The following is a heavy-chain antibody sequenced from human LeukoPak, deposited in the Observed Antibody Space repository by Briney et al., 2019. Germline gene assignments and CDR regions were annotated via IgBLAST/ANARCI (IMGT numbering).Heavy chain of an antibody. D-gene: IGHD1-26*01. V-gene: IGHV4-39*01. CDR3: ATMGAHSGSYVWFDP. CDR2: IYYSGST. J-gene: IGHJ5*02. CDR1: GGSISSSCYY. Sequence: PSETLSLTCTVSGGSISSSCYYWGWIRQPPGKGLEWIGSIYYSGSTYYNPSLKSRVTISVDTSKNQFSLKLSSVTAADTAVYYCATMGAHSGSYVWFDPWGQGTLVTVSS.